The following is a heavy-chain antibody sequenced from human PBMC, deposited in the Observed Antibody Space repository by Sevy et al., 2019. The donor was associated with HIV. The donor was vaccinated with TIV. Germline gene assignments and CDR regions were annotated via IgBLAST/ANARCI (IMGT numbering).Heavy chain of an antibody. Sequence: GGSLRLSCAASGFTFSSYAMHWVRQAPGKGLEWVAVISYDGSNKYYADSVKGRFTISRDNSKNTLYLQMNSLRAEDTAAYYCARGLPSYSSGLHDFDYWGQGTLVTVSS. V-gene: IGHV3-30*04. CDR3: ARGLPSYSSGLHDFDY. D-gene: IGHD6-19*01. J-gene: IGHJ4*02. CDR1: GFTFSSYA. CDR2: ISYDGSNK.